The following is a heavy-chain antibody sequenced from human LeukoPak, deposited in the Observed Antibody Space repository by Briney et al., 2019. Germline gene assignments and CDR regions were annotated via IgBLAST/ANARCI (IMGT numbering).Heavy chain of an antibody. CDR3: ARDSSPLVPDAFDI. CDR2: SSSSSSYI. D-gene: IGHD6-6*01. J-gene: IGHJ3*02. CDR1: GFTFSSYS. Sequence: GGSLRLSCAASGFTFSSYSMNWVRQAPGKGLEWVSSSSSSSSYIYYADSVKGRFTISRDNAKNSLYLQMNSLRAEDTAVYYCARDSSPLVPDAFDIWGQGTMVTVSS. V-gene: IGHV3-21*01.